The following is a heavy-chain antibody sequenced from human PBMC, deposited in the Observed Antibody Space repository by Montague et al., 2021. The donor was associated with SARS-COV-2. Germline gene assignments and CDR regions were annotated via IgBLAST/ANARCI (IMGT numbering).Heavy chain of an antibody. CDR1: GGSINSTTYY. Sequence: SETLSLTCTVSGGSINSTTYYWAWIRQPPGKGLEWIGSVYYTGSNYYNPSLQSRGTMSVDTSKNQFSLKLSSVTAADMGVYYCARHFPSGYTFGLDAFDLWGQGTMVTVSS. CDR2: VYYTGSN. CDR3: ARHFPSGYTFGLDAFDL. D-gene: IGHD5-18*01. V-gene: IGHV4-39*01. J-gene: IGHJ3*01.